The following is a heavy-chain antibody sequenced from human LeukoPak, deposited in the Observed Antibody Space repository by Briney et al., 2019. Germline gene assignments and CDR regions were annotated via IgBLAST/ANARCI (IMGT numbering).Heavy chain of an antibody. J-gene: IGHJ6*03. Sequence: SETLSLTCTVSGDSISSGSSYWSWIRQPAGKGLEWIGRIYMTGKSNYNPSLQSRVTIEVDTSKNQFSLNLSSVTAADTTIYYCARDFVVLPAGHYYMDVWGKGTTVIVSS. CDR1: GDSISSGSSY. CDR3: ARDFVVLPAGHYYMDV. V-gene: IGHV4-61*02. D-gene: IGHD2-2*01. CDR2: IYMTGKS.